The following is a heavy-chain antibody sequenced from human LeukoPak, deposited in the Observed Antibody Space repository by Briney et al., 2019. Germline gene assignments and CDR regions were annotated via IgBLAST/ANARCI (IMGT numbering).Heavy chain of an antibody. Sequence: GGSLRLSCAASGFTFDDYGMSCVRQVPGKGLEWVSFINWNGDSRGYVDSVKGRFAVSRDKATKSLYLEMNSLRDEDTAFFYCARVGNSFFGTGMDAVDICSQGTLVTVSS. J-gene: IGHJ3*02. CDR1: GFTFDDYG. CDR3: ARVGNSFFGTGMDAVDI. CDR2: INWNGDSR. V-gene: IGHV3-20*04. D-gene: IGHD3-3*01.